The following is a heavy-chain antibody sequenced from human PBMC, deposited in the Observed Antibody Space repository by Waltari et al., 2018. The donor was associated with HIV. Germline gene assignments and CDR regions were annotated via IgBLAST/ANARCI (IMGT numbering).Heavy chain of an antibody. J-gene: IGHJ6*01. Sequence: QVQLVQSGVEVKKPGSSVKVSWKASGGPVRRPDISCVRQAPGKGLECMGAIIPLFGEANYAQKFQGRLTITADESTSTAYMELSSLRSEDTAVYYCARVPDRSGYQRYAMDVWGPRDHGHRL. CDR1: GGPVRRPD. CDR3: ARVPDRSGYQRYAMDV. CDR2: IIPLFGEA. V-gene: IGHV1-69*01. D-gene: IGHD3-22*01.